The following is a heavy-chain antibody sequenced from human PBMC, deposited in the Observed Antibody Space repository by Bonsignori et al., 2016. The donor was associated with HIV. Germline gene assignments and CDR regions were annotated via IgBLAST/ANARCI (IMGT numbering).Heavy chain of an antibody. CDR2: IYYSGTT. J-gene: IGHJ4*02. CDR1: GGSISSEGTT. V-gene: IGHV4-39*07. CDR3: ARDGGTGDLDF. Sequence: GSLRLSCTVSGGSISSEGTTGTGSARPPGKGLEWIGSIYYSGTTYYNSSLKSRVTISLDTSKNRCSLRLSSVTAADTAMYYCARDGGTGDLDFWGQGTLVTVSS. D-gene: IGHD7-27*01.